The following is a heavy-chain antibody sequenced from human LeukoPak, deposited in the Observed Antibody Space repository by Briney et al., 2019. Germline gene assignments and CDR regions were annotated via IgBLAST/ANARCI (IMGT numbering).Heavy chain of an antibody. D-gene: IGHD5-12*01. V-gene: IGHV1-2*02. CDR2: INPNSGGT. J-gene: IGHJ4*02. CDR3: ARDRGSGYGVEIDY. Sequence: ATVKVSCKASGYTFSGYYVHWVRRAPGQGREWMGWINPNSGGTNYAQKFQGRVPMTRDTSVSTAYMEVSRLRSDDTAVYYCARDRGSGYGVEIDYWGQGTLVTVSS. CDR1: GYTFSGYY.